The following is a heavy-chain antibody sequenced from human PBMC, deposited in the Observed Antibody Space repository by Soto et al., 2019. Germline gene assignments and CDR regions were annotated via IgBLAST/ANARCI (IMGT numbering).Heavy chain of an antibody. D-gene: IGHD3-9*01. CDR1: GGSISSSSYY. Sequence: SETLSLTCTVSGGSISSSSYYWSWIRQPPGKGLEWIGSIYYSGSTYYNPSLKSRVTISVDTSKNQFSLKLSSVTAADTAVYYCARQYDILPGYLYYYGLDVWGQGTTVTVSS. CDR3: ARQYDILPGYLYYYGLDV. V-gene: IGHV4-39*01. CDR2: IYYSGST. J-gene: IGHJ6*02.